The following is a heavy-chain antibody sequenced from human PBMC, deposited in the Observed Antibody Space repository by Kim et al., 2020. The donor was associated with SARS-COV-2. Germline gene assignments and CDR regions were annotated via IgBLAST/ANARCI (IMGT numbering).Heavy chain of an antibody. J-gene: IGHJ5*02. V-gene: IGHV4-39*01. D-gene: IGHD2-2*02. CDR2: IYYSGTT. Sequence: SETLSLTCTVSGGSISSSSYYWGWIRQPPGKGLEWIGSIYYSGTTYNNPSLKSRVTISVDTSKNQFSLKLSSVTAADTAVYYCARRTDIVVVPAAIANWFDPWGQGTLVTVSS. CDR3: ARRTDIVVVPAAIANWFDP. CDR1: GGSISSSSYY.